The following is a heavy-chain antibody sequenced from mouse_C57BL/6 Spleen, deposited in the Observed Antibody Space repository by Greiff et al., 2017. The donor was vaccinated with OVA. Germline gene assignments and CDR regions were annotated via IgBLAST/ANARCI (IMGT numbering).Heavy chain of an antibody. CDR2: IWSGGST. V-gene: IGHV2-2*01. CDR1: GFSLTSYG. Sequence: VKLVESGPGLVQPSQSLSITCTVSGFSLTSYGVHWVRQSPGKGLEWLGVIWSGGSTDYNAAFISRLSISKDNSKSQVFFKMNSLQADDTAIYYCARPHYYGSSYDYYAMDYWGQGTSVTVSS. CDR3: ARPHYYGSSYDYYAMDY. D-gene: IGHD1-1*01. J-gene: IGHJ4*01.